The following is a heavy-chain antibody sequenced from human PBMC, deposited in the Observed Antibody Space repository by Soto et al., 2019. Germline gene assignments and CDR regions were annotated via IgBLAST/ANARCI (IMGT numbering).Heavy chain of an antibody. D-gene: IGHD6-6*01. V-gene: IGHV3-30*03. Sequence: GGSLRLSCAASGFTFSSYGMHWVRQAPGKGLEWVAVISYDGSNKYYADSVKGRFTISRDNSKNTLYLQMNSLRADDTAVYYCARDLIAVRPGWFDPWGQGTLVTVSS. J-gene: IGHJ5*02. CDR3: ARDLIAVRPGWFDP. CDR1: GFTFSSYG. CDR2: ISYDGSNK.